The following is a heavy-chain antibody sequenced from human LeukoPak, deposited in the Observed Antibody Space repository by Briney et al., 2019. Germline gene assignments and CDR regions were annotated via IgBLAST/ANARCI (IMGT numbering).Heavy chain of an antibody. CDR1: GDSISSGGYS. D-gene: IGHD1-14*01. CDR3: ARYNLQRLFDY. CDR2: IYHSGST. Sequence: PSETLSLTCAVSGDSISSGGYSWSWIRQPPGKGLEWIGYIYHSGSTYYNPSLKSRVTISVDRSKNQFSLKLSSVTAADTAVYYCARYNLQRLFDYWGQGTLVTVSS. V-gene: IGHV4-30-2*01. J-gene: IGHJ4*02.